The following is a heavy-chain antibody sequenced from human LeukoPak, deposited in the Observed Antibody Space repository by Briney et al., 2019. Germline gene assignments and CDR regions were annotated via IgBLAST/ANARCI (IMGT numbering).Heavy chain of an antibody. J-gene: IGHJ4*02. V-gene: IGHV1-8*03. Sequence: ASVKVSCKASGYTFTSYDINWVRQATGQGLEWMGWMNPNSGNTGYAQKFQGRVTITRNTSISTAYMELSSLRSEDTAVYYCARVKIGASSDGIDYWGQGTLVTVSS. CDR1: GYTFTSYD. D-gene: IGHD6-6*01. CDR2: MNPNSGNT. CDR3: ARVKIGASSDGIDY.